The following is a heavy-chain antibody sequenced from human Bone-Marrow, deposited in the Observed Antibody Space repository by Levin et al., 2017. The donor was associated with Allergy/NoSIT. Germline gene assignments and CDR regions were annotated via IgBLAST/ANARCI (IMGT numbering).Heavy chain of an antibody. CDR3: ARARYFDWGRNWFDP. Sequence: SETLSLTCAVSGYSISSGYYWGWIRQPPGKGLEWIGSIYHSGSTYYNPSLKSRVTISVDTSKNQFSLKLSSVTAADTAVYYCARARYFDWGRNWFDPWGQGTLVTVSS. CDR1: GYSISSGYY. D-gene: IGHD3-9*01. CDR2: IYHSGST. V-gene: IGHV4-38-2*01. J-gene: IGHJ5*02.